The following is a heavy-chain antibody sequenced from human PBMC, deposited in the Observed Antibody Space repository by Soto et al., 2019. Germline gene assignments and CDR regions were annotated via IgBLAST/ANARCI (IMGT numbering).Heavy chain of an antibody. CDR2: IIPIFGTA. CDR3: ARDGAMITFGGVIVNGATYYYYGMDV. CDR1: GGTFSSYA. Sequence: GASVKVSCKASGGTFSSYAISWVRQAPGQGLEWMGGIIPIFGTANYAQKFQGRVTITADKSTSTAYMELSSLRSEDTAVYYCARDGAMITFGGVIVNGATYYYYGMDVWGQGTTVTVSS. J-gene: IGHJ6*02. V-gene: IGHV1-69*06. D-gene: IGHD3-16*02.